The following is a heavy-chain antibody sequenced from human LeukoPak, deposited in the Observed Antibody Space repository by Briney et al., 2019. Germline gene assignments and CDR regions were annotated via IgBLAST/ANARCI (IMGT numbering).Heavy chain of an antibody. D-gene: IGHD1-20*01. V-gene: IGHV1-69*05. CDR3: AREFYNWKPLSGDDAFDI. CDR2: IIPIFGTA. Sequence: SVKVSCKASGYTFTSYYMHWVRQAPGQGLEWMGRIIPIFGTANYAQKFQGRVTITTDESTSTAYMELSSLRSEDTAVYYCAREFYNWKPLSGDDAFDIWGQGTMVTVSS. J-gene: IGHJ3*02. CDR1: GYTFTSYY.